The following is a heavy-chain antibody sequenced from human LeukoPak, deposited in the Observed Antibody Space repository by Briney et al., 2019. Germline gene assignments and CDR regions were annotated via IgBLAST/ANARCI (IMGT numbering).Heavy chain of an antibody. D-gene: IGHD5-12*01. V-gene: IGHV1-69*04. CDR2: IIPILGIA. J-gene: IGHJ4*02. CDR1: GGTFSSYA. CDR3: ARRRERKWLRFPFDY. Sequence: SVKVSCKASGGTFSSYAISWVRQAPGQGLEWMGRIIPILGIANYAQKFQGRVTITADKSTSTAYMELSSLRSEDTAVYYCARRRERKWLRFPFDYWGQGTLVTVSS.